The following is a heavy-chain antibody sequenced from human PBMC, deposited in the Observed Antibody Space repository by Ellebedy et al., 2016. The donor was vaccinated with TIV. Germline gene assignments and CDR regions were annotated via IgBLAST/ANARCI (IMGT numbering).Heavy chain of an antibody. CDR1: GGSLTIYH. J-gene: IGHJ4*02. D-gene: IGHD3-10*01. CDR3: ARVSPSMVRGVIIGGNYDS. CDR2: IDSSGTT. Sequence: SQTLSLTCAVYGGSLTIYHWTWIRQPPGKRLEWIGEIDSSGTTHYNPSLKSRVTISIDTSKNQFSLRLNSVTAPDTAVYFCARVSPSMVRGVIIGGNYDSWGQGSLVTVSS. V-gene: IGHV4-34*01.